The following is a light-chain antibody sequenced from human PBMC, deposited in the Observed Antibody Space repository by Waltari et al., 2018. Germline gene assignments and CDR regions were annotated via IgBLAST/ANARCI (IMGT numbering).Light chain of an antibody. CDR1: SSNIGNNY. J-gene: IGLJ3*02. CDR3: AAWDDSLSRLV. V-gene: IGLV1-47*01. Sequence: QSVLTQPPSASGTPGQRVTISCSGSSSNIGNNYVYWYQHLPGAAPKLLIFKNNQRPAGVPDRLSDSKSGTSASLAISGLRSEDEADYYCAAWDDSLSRLVFGGGTKLSVL. CDR2: KNN.